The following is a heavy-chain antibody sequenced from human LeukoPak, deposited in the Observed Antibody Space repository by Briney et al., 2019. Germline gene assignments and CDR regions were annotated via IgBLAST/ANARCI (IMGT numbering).Heavy chain of an antibody. CDR2: ISGRSESK. J-gene: IGHJ3*02. D-gene: IGHD4-17*01. CDR1: GFTFSSYS. V-gene: IGHV3-48*01. CDR3: ARPTGSYGFDI. Sequence: PGGSLRLSCAASGFTFSSYSMNWVRQAPGKGLEWVSHISGRSESKSYADSVKGRFTISRDNAKNSLYLQMNSLRVEDTALYYCARPTGSYGFDIWGQGAMVTVSS.